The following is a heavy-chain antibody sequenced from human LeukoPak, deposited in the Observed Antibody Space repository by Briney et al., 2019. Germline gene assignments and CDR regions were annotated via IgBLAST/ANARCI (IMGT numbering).Heavy chain of an antibody. V-gene: IGHV4-34*01. CDR3: ARAPVGLGYSGCGFLDY. J-gene: IGHJ4*02. CDR2: INHSGST. D-gene: IGHD5-12*01. Sequence: SETLSLTCAVYGGSFSGYYWSWIRQPPGKGLEWIGEINHSGSTNYNPSLKSRVTISVDTSKNQFSLKLSSVTAADTAVYYCARAPVGLGYSGCGFLDYWGQGTLVTVSS. CDR1: GGSFSGYY.